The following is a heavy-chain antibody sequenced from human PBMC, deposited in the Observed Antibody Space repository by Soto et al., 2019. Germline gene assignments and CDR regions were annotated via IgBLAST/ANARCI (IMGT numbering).Heavy chain of an antibody. Sequence: QVRLQESGPRLVKPSDTLSLTCTVSGGAIGLYYWSRIRQPPGKGLEWIGYVYYSGSTNYNPSLESRVTMSVDTSKNQFSLKLYSVTAADTAVYYCARDDYGDELGVWGQGTLVTVSP. J-gene: IGHJ4*02. CDR3: ARDDYGDELGV. D-gene: IGHD4-17*01. CDR1: GGAIGLYY. CDR2: VYYSGST. V-gene: IGHV4-59*12.